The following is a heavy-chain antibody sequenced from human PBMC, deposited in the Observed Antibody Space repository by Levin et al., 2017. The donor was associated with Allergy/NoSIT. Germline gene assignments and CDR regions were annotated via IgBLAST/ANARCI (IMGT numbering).Heavy chain of an antibody. CDR1: GFTFGSYA. CDR3: AKSRDAYNGFLDF. D-gene: IGHD1-14*01. V-gene: IGHV3-23*01. J-gene: IGHJ4*02. Sequence: GGSLRLSCAASGFTFGSYAMTWVRQAPGKGLEWVSSISGNGVLTYYVDSVKGRFTISRDNSKNTLYLQMNSLRAEDTAVYSCAKSRDAYNGFLDFWGQGTLVTVSS. CDR2: ISGNGVLT.